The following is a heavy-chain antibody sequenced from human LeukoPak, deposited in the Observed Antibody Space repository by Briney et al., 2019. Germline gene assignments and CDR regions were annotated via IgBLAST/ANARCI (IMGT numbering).Heavy chain of an antibody. V-gene: IGHV4-31*03. CDR3: ARYASGSYLGNWFDP. D-gene: IGHD3-10*01. Sequence: SETLSLTCTVSGGSISSGGYYWSWIRQHPGKGLEWIGYIYYSGSTYYNPSLESRVNISVDTSKNQFSLKLSSVTVADTAVYYCARYASGSYLGNWFDPWGQGTLVTVSS. CDR1: GGSISSGGYY. J-gene: IGHJ5*02. CDR2: IYYSGST.